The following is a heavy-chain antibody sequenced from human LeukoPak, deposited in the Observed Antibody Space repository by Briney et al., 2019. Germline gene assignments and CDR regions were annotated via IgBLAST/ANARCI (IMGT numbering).Heavy chain of an antibody. CDR3: ARDRDCSGGSCYFNWFDP. D-gene: IGHD2-15*01. V-gene: IGHV4-59*12. J-gene: IGHJ5*02. CDR2: IYHSGST. Sequence: PSETLSLTCTVSGGSISSYYWSWIRQPPGKGLEWIGEIYHSGSTNYNPSLKSRVTISVDKSKNQFSLKLSSVTAADTAVYYCARDRDCSGGSCYFNWFDPWGQGTLVTVSS. CDR1: GGSISSYY.